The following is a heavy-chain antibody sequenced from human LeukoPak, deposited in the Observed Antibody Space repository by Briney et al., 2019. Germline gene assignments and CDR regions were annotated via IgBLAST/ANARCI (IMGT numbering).Heavy chain of an antibody. J-gene: IGHJ6*03. CDR1: GFIFSNYA. CDR3: ARETDSDFWSGFYMDL. V-gene: IGHV3-23*01. CDR2: ISGGGGGT. D-gene: IGHD3-3*01. Sequence: GGSLRLSCAASGFIFSNYAMSWVRQAPGKGPEWVSGISGGGGGTYYADSVKGRFTISRANSKNTLYLQMKSLRVDDTAVYYCARETDSDFWSGFYMDLWGKGTTVIVSS.